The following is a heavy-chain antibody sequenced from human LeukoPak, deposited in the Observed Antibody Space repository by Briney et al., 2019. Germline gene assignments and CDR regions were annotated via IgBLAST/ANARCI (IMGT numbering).Heavy chain of an antibody. D-gene: IGHD6-13*01. CDR3: AREGYSSSWYFRPGRALNWFDP. V-gene: IGHV1-24*01. CDR1: GYTLTELS. J-gene: IGHJ5*02. Sequence: GASVKVSCKVSGYTLTELSMHWVRQAPGKGLEWMGGFDPENGETIYAQKFQGRVTMTEDTSTDTAYMELSSLRSEDTAVYYCAREGYSSSWYFRPGRALNWFDPWGQGTLVTVSS. CDR2: FDPENGET.